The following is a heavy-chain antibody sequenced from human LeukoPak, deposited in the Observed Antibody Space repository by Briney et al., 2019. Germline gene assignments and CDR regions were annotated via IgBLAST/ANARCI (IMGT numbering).Heavy chain of an antibody. CDR1: GFTVSSNY. J-gene: IGHJ4*02. CDR2: IYSGGST. CDR3: ARDVGDEGNY. D-gene: IGHD3-16*01. V-gene: IGHV3-53*01. Sequence: PGGSLRISCAASGFTVSSNYMSWVRQAPGKGLEWVSVIYSGGSTYYADSVKGRFTISRDNSKNTLYLQMSSLRTADTAVYYCARDVGDEGNYWGQGTLVTVSS.